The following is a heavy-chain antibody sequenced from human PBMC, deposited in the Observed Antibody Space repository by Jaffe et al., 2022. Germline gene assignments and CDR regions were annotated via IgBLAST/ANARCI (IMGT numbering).Heavy chain of an antibody. Sequence: EVQLVESGGGLVKPGGSLRLSCAASGFTFSSYSMNWVRQAPGKGLEWVSSISSSSSYIYYADSVKGRFTISRDNAKNSLYLQMNSLRAEDTAVYYCARAYCSGGSCFYFDYWGQGTLVTVSS. CDR3: ARAYCSGGSCFYFDY. J-gene: IGHJ4*02. V-gene: IGHV3-21*01. D-gene: IGHD2-15*01. CDR1: GFTFSSYS. CDR2: ISSSSSYI.